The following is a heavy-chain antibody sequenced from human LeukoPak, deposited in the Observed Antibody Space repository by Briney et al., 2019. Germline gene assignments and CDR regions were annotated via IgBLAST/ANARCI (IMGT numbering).Heavy chain of an antibody. Sequence: ASVKVSCKASGYTFTIYDINWVRQATGQGLEWMGWMNPNSGNTGYAQKFQGRVTMTRNTSISTAYMELSSLRSEDTAVYYCARVDCSGGSCYLGYWGQGTLVTVSS. J-gene: IGHJ4*02. CDR1: GYTFTIYD. CDR2: MNPNSGNT. D-gene: IGHD2-15*01. CDR3: ARVDCSGGSCYLGY. V-gene: IGHV1-8*01.